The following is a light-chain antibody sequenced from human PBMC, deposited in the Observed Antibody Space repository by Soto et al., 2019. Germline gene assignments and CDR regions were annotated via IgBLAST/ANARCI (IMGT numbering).Light chain of an antibody. CDR1: QSISAW. CDR3: QQYNSSPWT. V-gene: IGKV1-5*03. Sequence: DIQMTQAHSILSASVGDRVAITCRASQSISAWVAWYQQKPGKAPKLLIYQASLLESGVPSRFSGSGSGTEFTLTISSLQPDDLATYYCQQYNSSPWTFRQGTKVEIK. CDR2: QAS. J-gene: IGKJ1*01.